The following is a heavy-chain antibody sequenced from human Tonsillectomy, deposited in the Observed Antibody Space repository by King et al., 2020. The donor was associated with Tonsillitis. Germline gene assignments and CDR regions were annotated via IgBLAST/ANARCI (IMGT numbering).Heavy chain of an antibody. CDR3: ARDFGGGYYYDSSGYWYYYYGMDV. Sequence: VQLVESGGGLVQPGGSLRLSCVASGFTFSPYSMNWVRQAPGKGLEWISYISSTSSTIFYADSVKGRFTISRDNAKNSLYLQMNSLRDEDTAVYYCARDFGGGYYYDSSGYWYYYYGMDVWGQGTTVTVSS. CDR1: GFTFSPYS. D-gene: IGHD3-22*01. CDR2: ISSTSSTI. V-gene: IGHV3-48*02. J-gene: IGHJ6*02.